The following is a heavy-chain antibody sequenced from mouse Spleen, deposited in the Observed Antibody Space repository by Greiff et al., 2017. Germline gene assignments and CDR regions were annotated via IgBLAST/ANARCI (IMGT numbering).Heavy chain of an antibody. Sequence: EVKVVESGGGLVKPGGSLKLSCAASGFTFSSYAMSWVRQTPEKRLEWVATISSGGSYTYYPDSVKGRFTISRDNAKNTLYLQMSSLRSEDTAMYYCAREGATDFDYWGQGTTLTVSS. D-gene: IGHD3-1*01. CDR1: GFTFSSYA. CDR2: ISSGGSYT. J-gene: IGHJ2*01. V-gene: IGHV5-9-1*01. CDR3: AREGATDFDY.